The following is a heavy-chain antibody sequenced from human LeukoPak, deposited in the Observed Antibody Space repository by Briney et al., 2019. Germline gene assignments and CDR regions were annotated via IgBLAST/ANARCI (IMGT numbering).Heavy chain of an antibody. Sequence: PGGSLRLSCAASGFTFSSYSMNWVRQAPGKGLEWVSSISSSSSYIYYADSVKGRFTISRDNAKNSLYLQMNSLRAEDTAVYYCARDGYDYVWGSYHGLYWGQGTLVTVSS. D-gene: IGHD3-16*02. CDR2: ISSSSSYI. CDR3: ARDGYDYVWGSYHGLY. CDR1: GFTFSSYS. J-gene: IGHJ4*02. V-gene: IGHV3-21*01.